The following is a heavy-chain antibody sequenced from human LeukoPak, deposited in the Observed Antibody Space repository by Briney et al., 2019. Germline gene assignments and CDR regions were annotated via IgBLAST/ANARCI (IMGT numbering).Heavy chain of an antibody. Sequence: GGTLRLSCAASGFTFSSYGMSWVRQAPGKGLEWVSAISGNKISTYYADSVKGRFTISRDNSKNTLYLQMNSLRADDTAGYYCAREVRGDYFDFWGQGTLVTVSS. D-gene: IGHD3-16*01. V-gene: IGHV3-23*01. CDR3: AREVRGDYFDF. CDR1: GFTFSSYG. J-gene: IGHJ4*02. CDR2: ISGNKIST.